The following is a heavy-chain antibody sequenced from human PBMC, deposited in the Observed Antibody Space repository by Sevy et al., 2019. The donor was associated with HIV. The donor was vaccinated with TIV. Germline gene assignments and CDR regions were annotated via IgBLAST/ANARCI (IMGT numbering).Heavy chain of an antibody. J-gene: IGHJ4*02. CDR3: AGENAWGRGYS. D-gene: IGHD1-26*01. CDR1: GGSFSGYY. Sequence: SETLSLTCAVYGGSFSGYYWNWIRQPPGKGLEGIGEINHGGTTNYNPSLKSRVTISLDTSKNQFSLRLSSVTAADTAMYYCAGENAWGRGYSWGQGTLVTVSS. CDR2: INHGGTT. V-gene: IGHV4-34*01.